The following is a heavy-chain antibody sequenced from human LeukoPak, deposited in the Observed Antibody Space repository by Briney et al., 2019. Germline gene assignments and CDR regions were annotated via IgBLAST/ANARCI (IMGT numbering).Heavy chain of an antibody. V-gene: IGHV4-59*01. Sequence: PSETLSLTCTVSGGSISSYYWSWIRQPPGKGREWIGHVYYSGTTNYNPSLKSRVTISIDTSKNQFSLKLSSVTAADTAVYYCARRNYGDYAYYYYYYMDVWGKGTTVTVSS. CDR1: GGSISSYY. CDR3: ARRNYGDYAYYYYYYMDV. J-gene: IGHJ6*03. CDR2: VYYSGTT. D-gene: IGHD4-17*01.